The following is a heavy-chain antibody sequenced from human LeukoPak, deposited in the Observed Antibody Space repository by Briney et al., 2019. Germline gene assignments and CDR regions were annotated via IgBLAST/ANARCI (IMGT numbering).Heavy chain of an antibody. Sequence: PSETLSLTCAVYGGSFSGYYWSWIRQPPGKGLEWIGEINHSGSTNYNPSLKSRVTISVDTSKNQFSLKLSSVTAADTAVYYCARGGPTYYDFWSGYPLPSYYYYGMDVWGQGTTVTVSS. CDR2: INHSGST. CDR1: GGSFSGYY. CDR3: ARGGPTYYDFWSGYPLPSYYYYGMDV. D-gene: IGHD3-3*01. J-gene: IGHJ6*02. V-gene: IGHV4-34*01.